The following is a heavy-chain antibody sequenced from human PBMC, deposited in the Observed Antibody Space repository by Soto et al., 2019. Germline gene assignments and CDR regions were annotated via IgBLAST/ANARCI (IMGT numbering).Heavy chain of an antibody. CDR2: INHSGST. CDR3: ARGATFDY. CDR1: GGSFSGYY. V-gene: IGHV4-34*01. Sequence: QVQLQQWGAGLLKPSETLSLTCAVYGGSFSGYYWSWIRQPPGKGLEWIGEINHSGSTNYNPSLKSRVTILVDTSKNQFSLKLSSVTAADTAVYYCARGATFDYWGQGTLVTVSS. J-gene: IGHJ4*02.